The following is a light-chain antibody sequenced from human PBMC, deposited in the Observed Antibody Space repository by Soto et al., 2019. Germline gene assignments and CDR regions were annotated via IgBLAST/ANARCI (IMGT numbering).Light chain of an antibody. CDR3: AAWDDSLNGPV. CDR1: SSNIGSNT. Sequence: QSVLTQPPSASGTPGQRVTISCSGSSSNIGSNTVNWYQHLPGTAPKLLIYTNNQRPSGVPDRFSGSKSDTSASLAISGLQSEDEADYHCAAWDDSLNGPVFGGGTKVTVL. J-gene: IGLJ2*01. V-gene: IGLV1-44*01. CDR2: TNN.